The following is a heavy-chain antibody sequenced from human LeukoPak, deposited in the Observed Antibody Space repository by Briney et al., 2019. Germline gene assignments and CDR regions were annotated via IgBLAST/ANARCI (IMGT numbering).Heavy chain of an antibody. V-gene: IGHV3-33*01. CDR1: GFTFSSYG. D-gene: IGHD3-22*01. Sequence: PGGSLRLSCAASGFTFSSYGMHWVRQAPGKGLEWVAVIWYDGSNKYYADSVKGRFTISRDNSKNTLYLQMNSLRAEDTAVYYCARDRDDSSGRLFDYWGQGTLVTVSS. CDR3: ARDRDDSSGRLFDY. J-gene: IGHJ4*02. CDR2: IWYDGSNK.